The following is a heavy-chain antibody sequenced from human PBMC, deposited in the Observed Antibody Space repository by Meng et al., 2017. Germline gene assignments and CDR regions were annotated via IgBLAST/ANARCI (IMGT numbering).Heavy chain of an antibody. Sequence: SETLSLTCTVSGYSISSGYYYGWFRQPPGKVLEWIWGIYHNGSTYYNPSLKSRVTISVDTSKNQFSLKLSSVTAADTAVYYSAGYDYYASSGSEIRPPYFDYWGQGTLVTVSS. CDR2: IYHNGST. CDR1: GYSISSGYY. V-gene: IGHV4-38-2*02. CDR3: AGYDYYASSGSEIRPPYFDY. D-gene: IGHD3-22*01. J-gene: IGHJ4*02.